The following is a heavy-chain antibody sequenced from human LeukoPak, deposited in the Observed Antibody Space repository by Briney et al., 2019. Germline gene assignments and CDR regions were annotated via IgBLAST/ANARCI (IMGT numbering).Heavy chain of an antibody. CDR1: GYTFTGYY. Sequence: ASVKVSCKASGYTFTGYYMHWVRQAPGQGLEWMGWINPNSGGTNYAQKFQGRVTMTRDTSIGTAYMELSRLRSDDTAVYYCARLASDIVVVPAAVWGQGTLVTVSS. CDR3: ARLASDIVVVPAAV. J-gene: IGHJ4*02. V-gene: IGHV1-2*02. CDR2: INPNSGGT. D-gene: IGHD2-2*01.